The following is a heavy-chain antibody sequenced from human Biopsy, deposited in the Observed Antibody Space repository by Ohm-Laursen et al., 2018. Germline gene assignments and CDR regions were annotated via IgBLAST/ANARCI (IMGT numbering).Heavy chain of an antibody. V-gene: IGHV4-59*12. CDR2: INFTGRT. CDR1: GGPIDSYY. Sequence: GTLSLTCTVSGGPIDSYYWSWIRQPPGQALEWIGYINFTGRTSYNPSLKSRVTMSVNTSKKQFSLSLSSVTAADTAVYYCASAGYNPDWNFDLWGRGTRVTVSS. J-gene: IGHJ2*01. CDR3: ASAGYNPDWNFDL. D-gene: IGHD5-24*01.